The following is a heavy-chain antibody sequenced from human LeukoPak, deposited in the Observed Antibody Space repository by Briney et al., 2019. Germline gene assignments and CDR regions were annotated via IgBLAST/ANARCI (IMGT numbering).Heavy chain of an antibody. J-gene: IGHJ6*03. CDR3: ARDRISYYYMDV. CDR1: GGTFSSYA. D-gene: IGHD3-10*01. Sequence: GDSVEVSCKASGGTFSSYAISWVRQAPGQGLEWMGRIIPIFGTANYAHKFQGRVTITTDESTSTAYMELRMLRSEDTAVYYCARDRISYYYMDVWGKGTTVTVSS. CDR2: IIPIFGTA. V-gene: IGHV1-69*05.